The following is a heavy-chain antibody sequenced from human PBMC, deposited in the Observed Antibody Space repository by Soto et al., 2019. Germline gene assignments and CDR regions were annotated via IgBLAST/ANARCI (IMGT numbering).Heavy chain of an antibody. V-gene: IGHV4-31*03. D-gene: IGHD5-12*01. CDR2: IYYSGST. CDR3: ARMRRVEMATISPLGYYYYGMDV. CDR1: GGSISSGGYY. J-gene: IGHJ6*02. Sequence: SETLSLTCTVSGGSISSGGYYWSWIRQHPGKGLEWIGYIYYSGSTYYNPSLKSRVTISVDTSKNQFSLKLSSVTAADTAVYYCARMRRVEMATISPLGYYYYGMDVWGQGTTVT.